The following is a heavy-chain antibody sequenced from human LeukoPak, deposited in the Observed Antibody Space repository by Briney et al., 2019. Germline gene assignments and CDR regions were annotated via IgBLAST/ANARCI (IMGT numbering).Heavy chain of an antibody. CDR2: ISAYNGNT. Sequence: ASVKVSCKASGYTFTSYGISWERQAPGQGLEWMGWISAYNGNTNYAQKLQGRVTMTTDTSTSTAYMELRSLRSDDTAVYYCARDSQIEAYGSSHDYWGQGTLVTVSS. D-gene: IGHD2-15*01. V-gene: IGHV1-18*01. CDR3: ARDSQIEAYGSSHDY. J-gene: IGHJ4*02. CDR1: GYTFTSYG.